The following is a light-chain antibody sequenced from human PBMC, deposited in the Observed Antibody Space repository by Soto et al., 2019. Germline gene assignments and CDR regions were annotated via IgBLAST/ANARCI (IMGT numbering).Light chain of an antibody. Sequence: QSALTQPPSVSGAPGHRVTISCTGSSSNIGAGYDVHWYQQLPGTAPKLLIYGNSNRPSGVPDRFSASKSGTSASLAITGLQAEDEADYYCQSYDSTLSGSGVFGGGTKLTVL. CDR1: SSNIGAGYD. V-gene: IGLV1-40*01. J-gene: IGLJ3*02. CDR3: QSYDSTLSGSGV. CDR2: GNS.